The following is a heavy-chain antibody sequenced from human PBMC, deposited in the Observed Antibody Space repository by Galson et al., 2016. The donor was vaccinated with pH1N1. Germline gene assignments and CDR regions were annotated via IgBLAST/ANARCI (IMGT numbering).Heavy chain of an antibody. J-gene: IGHJ3*02. CDR2: VNPGGSTI. CDR1: GYSFTSQW. Sequence: QSGAEVKKPGESLKISCKASGYSFTSQWIAWVRQVPGKGLEWVGVVNPGGSTIRYSPPFQGQVTNSSDKSINIAYLQWISLRAPDTATYYCARQYDFGDYRGDAFDIWGQGTVVIVSS. D-gene: IGHD4-17*01. V-gene: IGHV5-51*03. CDR3: ARQYDFGDYRGDAFDI.